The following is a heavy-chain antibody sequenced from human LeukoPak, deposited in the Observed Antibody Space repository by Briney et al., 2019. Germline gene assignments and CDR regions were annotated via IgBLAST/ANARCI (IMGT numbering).Heavy chain of an antibody. Sequence: PGGSLRLSCAASGFTFSSYSMNWVRQAPGKGLEWVSSISSSSSYIYYADSVKGRFTISRDNAKNSLYLQMNSLRAEDTAVYYCAKDHWDTAMVTTFDYWGQGTLVTVSS. V-gene: IGHV3-21*04. CDR2: ISSSSSYI. CDR1: GFTFSSYS. J-gene: IGHJ4*02. D-gene: IGHD5-18*01. CDR3: AKDHWDTAMVTTFDY.